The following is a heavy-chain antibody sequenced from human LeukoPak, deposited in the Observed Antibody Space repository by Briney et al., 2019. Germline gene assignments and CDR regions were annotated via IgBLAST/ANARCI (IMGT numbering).Heavy chain of an antibody. J-gene: IGHJ4*02. Sequence: PGGSLRLSCAASGFTFSSYGMSWVRQAPGKGLEWVSAISGSGGSTYYADSVKGRFTISRDNSKNTLYLQMNSLRAEDTAVYYCAKETTKHIVVVTAIPALDYWGQGTLVTVSS. CDR1: GFTFSSYG. D-gene: IGHD2-21*02. CDR3: AKETTKHIVVVTAIPALDY. CDR2: ISGSGGST. V-gene: IGHV3-23*01.